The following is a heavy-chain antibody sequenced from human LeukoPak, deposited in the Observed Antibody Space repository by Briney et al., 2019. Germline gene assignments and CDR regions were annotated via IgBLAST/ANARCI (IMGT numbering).Heavy chain of an antibody. CDR3: ARDYYGSGSYWT. D-gene: IGHD3-10*01. Sequence: SETLSLTCTVSGGAISRGDYYWSWIRQPPGKGLEWIGYIYYSGSTYNNPSLKSRVTISVDTSKKQISLKLNSVTAADTAVYYCARDYYGSGSYWTWGQGTLVTVSS. J-gene: IGHJ4*02. CDR2: IYYSGST. V-gene: IGHV4-30-4*01. CDR1: GGAISRGDYY.